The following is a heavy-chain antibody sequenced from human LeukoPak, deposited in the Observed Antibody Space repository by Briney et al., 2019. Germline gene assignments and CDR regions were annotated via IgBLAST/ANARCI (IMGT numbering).Heavy chain of an antibody. D-gene: IGHD1-26*01. CDR3: ARDPHSGNYEIDY. CDR1: GGTFSSYA. Sequence: GASVKVSCKASGGTFSSYAISWVRQAPGQGLEWMGGIIPIFGTANYAQKFQGRVTITADESTSTAYMELSSLRPEDTALYYCARDPHSGNYEIDYWGQGTLVTVSS. J-gene: IGHJ4*02. V-gene: IGHV1-69*13. CDR2: IIPIFGTA.